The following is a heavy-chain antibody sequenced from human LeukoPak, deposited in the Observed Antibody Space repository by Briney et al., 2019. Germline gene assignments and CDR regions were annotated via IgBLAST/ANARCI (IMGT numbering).Heavy chain of an antibody. CDR2: IIPIFGTA. CDR3: ARGPIDIVVVVAATNYYYYMDV. V-gene: IGHV1-69*05. Sequence: RASVKVSCKASGYTFTSYYMHWVRQAPGQGLEWMGGIIPIFGTANYAQKFQGRVTITTDESTSTAYMELSNLRSEDTAVYYCARGPIDIVVVVAATNYYYYMDVWGKGTTVTVSS. CDR1: GYTFTSYY. D-gene: IGHD2-15*01. J-gene: IGHJ6*03.